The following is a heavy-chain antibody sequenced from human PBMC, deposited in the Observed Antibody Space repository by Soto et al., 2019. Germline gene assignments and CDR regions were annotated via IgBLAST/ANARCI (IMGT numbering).Heavy chain of an antibody. CDR1: GDSVSSNGAA. CDR3: AIYTWNGESSYGTDV. Sequence: PSQTLSLTCAISGDSVSSNGAAWNWIMQSPSRGLEWLGRTYYRSKWYNDYAVSVKSRITINPDTSKNQFSLQLNSVTPEDTAVYYCAIYTWNGESSYGTDVWSQGISLTGSS. J-gene: IGHJ6*02. CDR2: TYYRSKWYN. D-gene: IGHD1-20*01. V-gene: IGHV6-1*01.